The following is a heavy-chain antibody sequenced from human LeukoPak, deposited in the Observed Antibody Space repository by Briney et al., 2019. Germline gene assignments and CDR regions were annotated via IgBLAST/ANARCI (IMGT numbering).Heavy chain of an antibody. J-gene: IGHJ4*02. D-gene: IGHD3-22*01. CDR1: GFTFSSYA. CDR3: AREYYYDSSGYYPFDY. Sequence: GGSLRLSCAASGFTFSSYAMHWVRQAPGKGLEWVAVISYDGSNKYYADSVKGRFTISGDNSKNTLYLQMNSLRAEDTAVYYCAREYYYDSSGYYPFDYWGQGTLVTVST. V-gene: IGHV3-30-3*01. CDR2: ISYDGSNK.